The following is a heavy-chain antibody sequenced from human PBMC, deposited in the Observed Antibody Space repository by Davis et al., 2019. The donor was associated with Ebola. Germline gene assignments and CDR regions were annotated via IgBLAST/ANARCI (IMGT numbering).Heavy chain of an antibody. CDR3: ATKTTVTPYYYYGMDV. CDR1: GGSISSDY. CDR2: IYYSGST. Sequence: MPSETLSLTCTVSGGSISSDYWSWIRQPPGKGLEWIGYIYYSGSTNYNPSLKSRVTISVDTSKNQFSLKLSSVTAADTAVYYCATKTTVTPYYYYGMDVWGKGTTVTVSS. D-gene: IGHD4-11*01. J-gene: IGHJ6*04. V-gene: IGHV4-59*12.